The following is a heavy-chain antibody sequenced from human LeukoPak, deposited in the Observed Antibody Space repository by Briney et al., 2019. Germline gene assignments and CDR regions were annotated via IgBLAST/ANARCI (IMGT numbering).Heavy chain of an antibody. D-gene: IGHD5-24*01. CDR3: ARGARAGYNLEPFDY. CDR1: GDSISSYY. CDR2: IYYSGST. V-gene: IGHV4-59*08. Sequence: SETLSLTCTVSGDSISSYYWSWIRQPPGKGLEWIGYIYYSGSTKYNPSLKSRVTMSVDTSKNQFSLKLSSVTAADTAVYYCARGARAGYNLEPFDYWGQGTLVTVSS. J-gene: IGHJ4*02.